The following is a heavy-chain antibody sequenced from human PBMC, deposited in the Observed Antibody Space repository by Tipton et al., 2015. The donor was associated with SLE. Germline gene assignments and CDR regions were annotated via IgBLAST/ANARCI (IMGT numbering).Heavy chain of an antibody. CDR1: GGSMSSHR. CDR2: ILDSAHT. Sequence: TLSLTCDVSGGSMSSHRWNWIRQSPGKGLEWVGYILDSAHTNYNPSLKSRVTISVDTSKNQFSLKLGSVTAADTAVYYCARGAAGPEYFDYWGQGTLVTVSS. V-gene: IGHV4-59*11. D-gene: IGHD6-13*01. CDR3: ARGAAGPEYFDY. J-gene: IGHJ4*02.